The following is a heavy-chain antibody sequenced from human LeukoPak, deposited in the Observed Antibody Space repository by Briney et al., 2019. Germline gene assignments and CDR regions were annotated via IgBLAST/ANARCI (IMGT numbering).Heavy chain of an antibody. V-gene: IGHV3-33*01. CDR1: GYXFSYYV. CDR3: ARGSRRAAGALDS. CDR2: IWYDGSNK. D-gene: IGHD6-13*01. J-gene: IGHJ4*02. Sequence: GGSLRLSCAASGYXFSYYVIHWVRQAPGKGLEWVAVIWYDGSNKYYADSVKGRFTISRDNSKNTLYLLMNSLRADDTAVYYCARGSRRAAGALDSWGQGTLVTVSS.